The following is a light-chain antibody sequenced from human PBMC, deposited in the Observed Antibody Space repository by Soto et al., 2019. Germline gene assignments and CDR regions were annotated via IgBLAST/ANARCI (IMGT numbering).Light chain of an antibody. Sequence: EIVLTQSPGTLSLSPGERATLSCRASQSVSSIYLAWYQQKPGQAPRLLIYGASSRATGIPDRFSGSGSGTDFTFTISRLEPEDFAVYYCQQYGSSPPVTFGQGTKVEIK. CDR1: QSVSSIY. CDR3: QQYGSSPPVT. CDR2: GAS. V-gene: IGKV3-20*01. J-gene: IGKJ1*01.